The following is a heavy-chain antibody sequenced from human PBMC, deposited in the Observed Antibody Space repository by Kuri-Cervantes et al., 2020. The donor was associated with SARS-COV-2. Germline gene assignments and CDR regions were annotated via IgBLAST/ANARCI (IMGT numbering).Heavy chain of an antibody. CDR2: ISYDGSNK. V-gene: IGHV3-30-3*01. D-gene: IGHD3-3*01. Sequence: GGSLRLSCAASGFTFSSYAMHWVRQAPGKGLEWVAVISYDGSNKYYADSVKGRFTISRDNSKNTLYLQMNSLRAEDTAVYYCAKGGDLVEWLSRPNDAFDIWGQGTMVTVSS. CDR1: GFTFSSYA. J-gene: IGHJ3*02. CDR3: AKGGDLVEWLSRPNDAFDI.